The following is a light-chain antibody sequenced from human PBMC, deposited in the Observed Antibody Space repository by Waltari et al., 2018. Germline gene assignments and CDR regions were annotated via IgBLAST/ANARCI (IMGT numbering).Light chain of an antibody. CDR2: LGS. V-gene: IGKV2-28*01. CDR3: MQALQTPVT. J-gene: IGKJ3*01. CDR1: QSLLHSNGYNY. Sequence: IVMTQSPLSLPVTPGAPASISCRSSQSLLHSNGYNYLDWYLQKPGQSPQLLIYLGSNRASGVPDRFSGSGSGTDFTLKISRVEAEDVGVYYCMQALQTPVTFGPGTKVDIK.